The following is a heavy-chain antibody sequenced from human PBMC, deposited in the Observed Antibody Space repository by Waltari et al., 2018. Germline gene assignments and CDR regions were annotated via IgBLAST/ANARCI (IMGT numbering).Heavy chain of an antibody. D-gene: IGHD6-19*01. CDR1: GYTLTELS. J-gene: IGHJ4*02. CDR3: ARDTGVRYSSGSYGYYFDY. Sequence: QVQLVQSGAEVKKPGASVKVSCKVSGYTLTELSMPLVLQAPGKGLEWMGGIIPICGTANYAQKFQGRVTITADESTSTAYMELSSLRSEDTAVYYCARDTGVRYSSGSYGYYFDYWGQGTLVTVSS. CDR2: IIPICGTA. V-gene: IGHV1-69*13.